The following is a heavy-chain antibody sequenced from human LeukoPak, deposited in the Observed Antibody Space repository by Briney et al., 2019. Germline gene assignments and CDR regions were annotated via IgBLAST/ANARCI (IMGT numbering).Heavy chain of an antibody. CDR2: INPNTGDT. V-gene: IGHV1-2*02. D-gene: IGHD2-21*02. CDR1: GYTFSGYY. CDR3: ARDQFCGRDCYASFDS. J-gene: IGHJ4*02. Sequence: ASVKVSFKASGYTFSGYYVHWVRQAPGQGLEWMGWINPNTGDTKYSHKFQGRVTMTRDTSITTAYMELTSLRSDDTAVYYCARDQFCGRDCYASFDSWGQGNLLTVSS.